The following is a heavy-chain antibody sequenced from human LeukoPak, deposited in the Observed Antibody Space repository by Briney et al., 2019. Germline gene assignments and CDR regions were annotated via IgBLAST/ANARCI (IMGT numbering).Heavy chain of an antibody. V-gene: IGHV1-18*01. CDR1: GYTFTGYY. D-gene: IGHD5-24*01. CDR2: ISAYEGNT. Sequence: ASVKVSCRASGYTFTGYYMHWVRQAPGEGLEWMGWISAYEGNTDYAQKFEDRVTMTTDTSTNTAYMDLRNLTSDDTAVYYCARTLGGFTVDRATGFDLWGRGTLVTVSS. CDR3: ARTLGGFTVDRATGFDL. J-gene: IGHJ2*01.